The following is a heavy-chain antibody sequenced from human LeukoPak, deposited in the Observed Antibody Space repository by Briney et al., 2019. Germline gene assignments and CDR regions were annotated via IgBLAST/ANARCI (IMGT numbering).Heavy chain of an antibody. Sequence: GGSLRLSCAASGFTFSSYAMSWVRQAPGKGLEWVSAISGSGGSTYYADSVKGRFTISRDNSKNTLYLQMNSLRAEDTAVYYCAKSRASKSPTRGVFDYWGQGTLVTVSS. CDR1: GFTFSSYA. CDR3: AKSRASKSPTRGVFDY. J-gene: IGHJ4*02. D-gene: IGHD3-10*01. V-gene: IGHV3-23*01. CDR2: ISGSGGST.